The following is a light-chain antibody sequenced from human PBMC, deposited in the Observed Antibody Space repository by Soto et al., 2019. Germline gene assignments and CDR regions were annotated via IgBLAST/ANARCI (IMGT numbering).Light chain of an antibody. CDR1: RSDVGGYNY. Sequence: QSALTQPACVSGSPGQAITISCTGTRSDVGGYNYVYWHQQHPGKAPKLMIYDVTNRPSGVSDRFSGSKSGNTASLTISGLQAEDEADYYCSSYTSSSTYVFGAGTKVTVL. V-gene: IGLV2-14*01. J-gene: IGLJ1*01. CDR3: SSYTSSSTYV. CDR2: DVT.